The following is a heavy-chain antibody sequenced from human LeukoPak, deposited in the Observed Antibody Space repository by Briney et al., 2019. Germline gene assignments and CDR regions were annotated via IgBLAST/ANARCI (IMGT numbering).Heavy chain of an antibody. V-gene: IGHV3-23*01. D-gene: IGHD5/OR15-5a*01. CDR2: ISDTGGST. J-gene: IGHJ4*02. CDR1: GFTFSSHA. CDR3: ARVRDVYGQFDY. Sequence: GGSLRLSCVASGFTFSSHAMSWIRQAPGKGLEWVSAISDTGGSTYYADSVKGRFTISRDNSKNTLYLQMDSLRAEDTAVYYCARVRDVYGQFDYWGQGTLVTVSS.